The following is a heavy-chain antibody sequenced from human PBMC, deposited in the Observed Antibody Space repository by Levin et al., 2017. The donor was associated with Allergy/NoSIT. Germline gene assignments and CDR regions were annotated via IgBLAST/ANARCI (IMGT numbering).Heavy chain of an antibody. CDR3: ARQEDFDY. D-gene: IGHD2-15*01. CDR2: IYPGDSDT. Sequence: KLGESLKISCKGSGYTFGSYWIGWVRQVPGKGLEWMGIIYPGDSDTRYSPSFQGQVTISVDKSISTVYLQWSSLKASDTAMYYCARQEDFDYWGQGTLVTVSS. V-gene: IGHV5-51*01. J-gene: IGHJ4*02. CDR1: GYTFGSYW.